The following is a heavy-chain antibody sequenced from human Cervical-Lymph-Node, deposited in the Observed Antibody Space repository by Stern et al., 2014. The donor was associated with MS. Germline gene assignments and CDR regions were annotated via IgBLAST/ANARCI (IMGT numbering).Heavy chain of an antibody. CDR1: GFNFDDYA. CDR3: AKDGGGPYYGIDV. Sequence: EVQLVESGGALIQPGRSLTLSCGASGFNFDDYAMHWVRQGPGKGLEWGSSISFNSGSINYADSVKGRFTISRDNAKNSLFLQMNSLRVEDTALYYCAKDGGGPYYGIDVWGQGTTVTVSS. CDR2: ISFNSGSI. D-gene: IGHD3-16*01. J-gene: IGHJ6*02. V-gene: IGHV3-9*01.